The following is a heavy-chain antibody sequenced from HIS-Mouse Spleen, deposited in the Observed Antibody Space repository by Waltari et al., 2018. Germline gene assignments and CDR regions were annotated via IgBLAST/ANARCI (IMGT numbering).Heavy chain of an antibody. CDR3: AREPHLQLELAFDI. J-gene: IGHJ3*02. V-gene: IGHV4-38-2*02. D-gene: IGHD1-1*01. CDR1: GYSISRGYY. Sequence: QVQLQESGPGLVKPSETLSLTCTVSGYSISRGYYWGWVRQAPGKGMEWIGSIYHSGSTSYNPPLKSRVTISVDTSKNQFSLKLSSVTAADTAVYYCAREPHLQLELAFDIWGQGTMVTVSS. CDR2: IYHSGST.